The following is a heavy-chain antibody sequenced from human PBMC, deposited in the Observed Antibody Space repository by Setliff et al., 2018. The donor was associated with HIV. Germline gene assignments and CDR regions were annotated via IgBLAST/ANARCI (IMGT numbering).Heavy chain of an antibody. D-gene: IGHD2-21*02. CDR3: VRWYYCVSGACYRADY. Sequence: LSLTCSVYGTSFSDHYWSWVRQTPGKGLEWIGEMNQSGTTNYNPSLKSRVTMSIDTSERQFSLKLTSVTAADTAVYYCVRWYYCVSGACYRADYWGQGTMVTV. CDR1: GTSFSDHY. CDR2: MNQSGTT. V-gene: IGHV4-34*01. J-gene: IGHJ4*02.